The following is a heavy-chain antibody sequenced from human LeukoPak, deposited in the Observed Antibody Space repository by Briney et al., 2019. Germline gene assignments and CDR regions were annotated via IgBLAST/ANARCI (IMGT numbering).Heavy chain of an antibody. CDR3: ARGATRSGWYYFDY. Sequence: GGSLRLSCAASGFTFDDYAMHWVRQAPGKGLEWVSGISWNSGSIGYADSVKGRFTISRDNAKNSLYLQMNSLRAEDTAVYYCARGATRSGWYYFDYWGQGTLVTVSS. V-gene: IGHV3-9*01. D-gene: IGHD6-19*01. J-gene: IGHJ4*02. CDR1: GFTFDDYA. CDR2: ISWNSGSI.